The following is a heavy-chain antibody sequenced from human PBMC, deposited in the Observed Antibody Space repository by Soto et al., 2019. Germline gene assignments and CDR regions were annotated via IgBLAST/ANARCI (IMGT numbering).Heavy chain of an antibody. CDR2: INAGNGNT. CDR3: ARIGSSWYSPAY. V-gene: IGHV1-3*01. J-gene: IGHJ4*02. CDR1: GYTFTSYA. Sequence: ASVKVSCKASGYTFTSYAIHWVRQAPGQRLEWMGWINAGNGNTKYSQKFQGRVTITRDTSASTAYMELSSLRSEDTAVYYCARIGSSWYSPAYWGQGTLVNVSS. D-gene: IGHD6-13*01.